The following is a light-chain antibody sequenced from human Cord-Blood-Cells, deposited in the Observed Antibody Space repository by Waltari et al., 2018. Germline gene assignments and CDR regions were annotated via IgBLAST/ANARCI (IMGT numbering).Light chain of an antibody. J-gene: IGKJ2*01. V-gene: IGKV1-39*01. CDR2: AAS. CDR3: QQSYSTPYT. CDR1: QSISSY. Sequence: DIQMTQSPSSLSASVGDSVTITCRASQSISSYLNWYQQKPGKAPKLLIYAASSLQSGVPSRFSVSGSGTDFTLTISSLQPEDFATYYCQQSYSTPYTFGQGTKLDIK.